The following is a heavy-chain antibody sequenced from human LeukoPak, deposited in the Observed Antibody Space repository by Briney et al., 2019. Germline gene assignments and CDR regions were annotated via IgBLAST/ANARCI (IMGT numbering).Heavy chain of an antibody. CDR2: IIPIFGTA. Sequence: GASVKVSCKVSGYTLTELSMHWVRQAPGQGLEWMGGIIPIFGTANYAQKFQGRVTITTDESTSTAYMELSSLRSEDTAVYCCASSPLSNIVVVPAAISDAFDIWGQGTMVTVSS. J-gene: IGHJ3*02. CDR3: ASSPLSNIVVVPAAISDAFDI. D-gene: IGHD2-2*01. V-gene: IGHV1-69*05. CDR1: GYTLTELS.